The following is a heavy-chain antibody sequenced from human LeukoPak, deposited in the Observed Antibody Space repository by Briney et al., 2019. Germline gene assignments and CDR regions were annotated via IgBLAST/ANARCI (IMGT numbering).Heavy chain of an antibody. J-gene: IGHJ4*02. CDR1: GGSVISTNW. CDR2: VHLDGRT. D-gene: IGHD3-3*01. CDR3: AREGGFYRPLDY. Sequence: SETLSLTCGVSGGSVISTNWWTWVRQPPGKGLEWIGEVHLDGRTNYNPSLESRLTISVDLSENHVSLQLTSVTAADTAVYYCAREGGFYRPLDYSGQGTLVTVSS. V-gene: IGHV4-4*02.